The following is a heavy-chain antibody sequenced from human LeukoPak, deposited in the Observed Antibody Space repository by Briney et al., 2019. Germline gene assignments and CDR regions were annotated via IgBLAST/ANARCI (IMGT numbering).Heavy chain of an antibody. J-gene: IGHJ2*01. Sequence: GGSLRLSCEASGFTFSTHAMNWIRQTPGKGLEWLSVISGDVQTTTYASSVKGRFTISGDNSKNTLYLEMNSLRVEDTAIYYCAKDGYYSSANHFARLHFDLWGRGTRVTVSS. CDR1: GFTFSTHA. CDR2: ISGDVQTT. CDR3: AKDGYYSSANHFARLHFDL. D-gene: IGHD3-10*01. V-gene: IGHV3-23*01.